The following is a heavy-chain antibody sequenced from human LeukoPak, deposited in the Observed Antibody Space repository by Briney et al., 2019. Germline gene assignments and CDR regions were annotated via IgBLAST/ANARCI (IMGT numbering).Heavy chain of an antibody. CDR1: GFTFSSYA. V-gene: IGHV3-23*01. Sequence: QPGGSLRLSCAASGFTFSSYAMSWVRQAPGKGLEWVSAISCCDGRTHYADSVKGRFTISRDNSKNTLYLQMNSLRAEDTAVYYCARRAGAYSHPYDYWGQGTLVTVSS. CDR3: ARRAGAYSHPYDY. D-gene: IGHD4/OR15-4a*01. CDR2: ISCCDGRT. J-gene: IGHJ4*02.